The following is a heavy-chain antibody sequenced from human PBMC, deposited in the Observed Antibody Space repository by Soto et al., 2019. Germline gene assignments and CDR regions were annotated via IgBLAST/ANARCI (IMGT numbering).Heavy chain of an antibody. CDR2: ISWNSGSI. D-gene: IGHD2-2*03. J-gene: IGHJ3*02. CDR1: GFTFDDYA. V-gene: IGHV3-9*01. Sequence: GGSLRLSCAASGFTFDDYAMHWVRQAPGKGLEWVSGISWNSGSIGYADSVKGRFTISRDNAKNSLYLQMNSLRAEDTALYYCAKDIMDIVVVPAAMGTSFDIWGQGTMVTVSS. CDR3: AKDIMDIVVVPAAMGTSFDI.